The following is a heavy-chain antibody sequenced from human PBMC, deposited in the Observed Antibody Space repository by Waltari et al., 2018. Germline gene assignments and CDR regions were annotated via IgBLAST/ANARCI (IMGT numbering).Heavy chain of an antibody. J-gene: IGHJ6*02. CDR3: ARASRAAAGSAYYYYYGMDV. Sequence: QVQLQESGPGLVKPSGTLSLTCAVSGGSISSSNWWSWVRQPPGKGLEWIGEIYHSGSTNYNPSLKSRVTISVDKSKNQFSLKLSSVTAADTAVYYCARASRAAAGSAYYYYYGMDVWGQGTTVTVSS. V-gene: IGHV4-4*02. D-gene: IGHD6-13*01. CDR1: GGSISSSNW. CDR2: IYHSGST.